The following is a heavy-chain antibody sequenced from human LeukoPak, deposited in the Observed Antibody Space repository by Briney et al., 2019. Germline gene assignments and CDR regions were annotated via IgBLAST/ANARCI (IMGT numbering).Heavy chain of an antibody. CDR1: GFTFRSYS. D-gene: IGHD2-21*02. CDR2: ISSSSSYI. Sequence: PGGSLRLSCAASGFTFRSYSMNWVRQATGKGLEWVSSISSSSSYIYYVDSVKGRFTSSRDNAKNSLYLQMNSLRADDTAVYYCARDKKSYCGGDCYPSNDFDYWGQGTLVTVSS. J-gene: IGHJ4*02. CDR3: ARDKKSYCGGDCYPSNDFDY. V-gene: IGHV3-21*01.